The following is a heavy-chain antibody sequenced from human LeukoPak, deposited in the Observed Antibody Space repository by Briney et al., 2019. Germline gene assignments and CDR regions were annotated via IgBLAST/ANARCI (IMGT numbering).Heavy chain of an antibody. Sequence: GGSLRLSCAASGFTFSSYGMHWVRQAPGKGLEWVAVISYDGSNKHYADSAKGRFTISRDNSKNTLYLQMNSLRTVDTVVYYCAKEAYERSGSFELHYFDYWGQGTLVTVSS. CDR3: AKEAYERSGSFELHYFDY. CDR1: GFTFSSYG. V-gene: IGHV3-30*18. D-gene: IGHD3-22*01. J-gene: IGHJ4*02. CDR2: ISYDGSNK.